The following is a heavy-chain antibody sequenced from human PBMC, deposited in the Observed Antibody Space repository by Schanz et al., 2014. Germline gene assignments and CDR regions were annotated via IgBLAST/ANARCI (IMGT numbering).Heavy chain of an antibody. V-gene: IGHV3-11*01. D-gene: IGHD3-10*01. J-gene: IGHJ4*02. Sequence: QVQLVDSGGGLVKPGGSLRLSCTASGFPFSDYFMAWIRQPPGRGLEWVSYIGNGGVTIYYADSVKGRFTISRDNSKNSLYLQMNSRRAEDTAVYYCARIGGSVFDYWAQGTLDTVSS. CDR3: ARIGGSVFDY. CDR1: GFPFSDYF. CDR2: IGNGGVTI.